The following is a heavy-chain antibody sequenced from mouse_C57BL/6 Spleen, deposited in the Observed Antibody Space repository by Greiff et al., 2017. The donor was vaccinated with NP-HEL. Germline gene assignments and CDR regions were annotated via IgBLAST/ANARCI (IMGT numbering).Heavy chain of an antibody. V-gene: IGHV1-64*01. J-gene: IGHJ2*01. CDR1: GYTFTSYW. CDR3: ARWDGNYGFDY. D-gene: IGHD2-1*01. Sequence: QVQLKQPGAELVKPGASVKLSCKASGYTFTSYWMHWVKQRPGQGLEWIGMIHPNSGSTNYNEKFKSKATLTVDKSSSTAYMQLSSLTSEDSAVYYCARWDGNYGFDYWGQGTTLTVSS. CDR2: IHPNSGST.